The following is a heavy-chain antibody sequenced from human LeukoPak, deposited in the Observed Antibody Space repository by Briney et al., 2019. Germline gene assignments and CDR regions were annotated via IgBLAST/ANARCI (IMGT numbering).Heavy chain of an antibody. CDR1: GYTFTSYY. Sequence: ASVKVSCQASGYTFTSYYMHWVRQAPGQGLEWMGIINPSGGGTTYAQKFQGRVTMTRDTSTSTVYMDLSSLRSEDTAVYYCARGLGPPGKARWLDPWGQGTLVTVSS. V-gene: IGHV1-46*01. CDR2: INPSGGGT. J-gene: IGHJ5*02. CDR3: ARGLGPPGKARWLDP. D-gene: IGHD1-14*01.